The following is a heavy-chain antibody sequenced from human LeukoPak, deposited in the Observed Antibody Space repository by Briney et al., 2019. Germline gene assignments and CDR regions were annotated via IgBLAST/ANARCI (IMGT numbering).Heavy chain of an antibody. CDR3: AKRGVVIRVILVGFHKEAYYFDS. CDR2: ISDSGGRT. CDR1: GLTLSNYG. J-gene: IGHJ4*02. Sequence: PGGSLRLSCAVSGLTLSNYGMSWVRQAPGKGLEWVAGISDSGGRTNYADSVKGRLTISRDNPKNTLYMQMNSLRAEDTAVYFCAKRGVVIRVILVGFHKEAYYFDSWGQGALVTVSS. V-gene: IGHV3-23*01. D-gene: IGHD3-22*01.